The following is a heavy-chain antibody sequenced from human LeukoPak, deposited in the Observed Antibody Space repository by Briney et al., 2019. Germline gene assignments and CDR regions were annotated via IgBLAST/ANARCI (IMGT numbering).Heavy chain of an antibody. CDR3: ARAGDSQTYHLDY. Sequence: GGSLRLSCAASGFTFSNYYMHWVREAPGEGLVWVSRIKSDGSSTTYADSVKGRFTISRDNAKNTLYLQMNSLRAEDTAVYYCARAGDSQTYHLDYWGQGTLVTVSS. J-gene: IGHJ4*02. CDR1: GFTFSNYY. CDR2: IKSDGSST. V-gene: IGHV3-74*01. D-gene: IGHD3-16*01.